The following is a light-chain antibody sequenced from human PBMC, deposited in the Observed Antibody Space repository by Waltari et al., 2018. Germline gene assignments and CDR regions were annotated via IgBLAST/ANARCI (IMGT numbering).Light chain of an antibody. Sequence: DIQMTQSSSTLSASVGDRLPITCRASQTISGRLAWYQQKPGKAPKLLIYDAPSLQGGVQSRFSGGGSGTEFTLTISSLQPDDFATYYCQRYNSFSPSFGPGTKLDIK. CDR1: QTISGR. CDR2: DAP. V-gene: IGKV1-5*01. CDR3: QRYNSFSPS. J-gene: IGKJ3*01.